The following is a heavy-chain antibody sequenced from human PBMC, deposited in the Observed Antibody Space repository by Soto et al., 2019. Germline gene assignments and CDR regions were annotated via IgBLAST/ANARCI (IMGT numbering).Heavy chain of an antibody. CDR2: IIPILGIA. V-gene: IGHV1-69*02. J-gene: IGHJ4*02. CDR1: GGTFSSYS. CDR3: ARGAAGIAVAWPSYYFDY. Sequence: QVQLVQSGAEVKKPGSSVKVSCKASGGTFSSYSISWVRQDPGQVLEWMGRIIPILGIANYAQKFQGRVTITADKSTSTADMELSSLRSEDTAVYYCARGAAGIAVAWPSYYFDYWGQGTLVTVSS. D-gene: IGHD6-19*01.